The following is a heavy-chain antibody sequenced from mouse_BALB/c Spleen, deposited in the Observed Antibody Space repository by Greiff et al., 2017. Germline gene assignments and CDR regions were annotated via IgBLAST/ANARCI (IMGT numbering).Heavy chain of an antibody. J-gene: IGHJ2*01. D-gene: IGHD1-1*01. CDR3: ARDPLLFDY. CDR2: ISDGGSYT. Sequence: DVQLQESGGGLVKPGGSLKLSCAASGFTFSDYYMYWVRQTPEKRLEWVATISDGGSYTYYPDSVKGRFTISRDNAKNNLYLQMSSLKSEDTAMYYCARDPLLFDYWGQGTTLTVSS. V-gene: IGHV5-4*02. CDR1: GFTFSDYY.